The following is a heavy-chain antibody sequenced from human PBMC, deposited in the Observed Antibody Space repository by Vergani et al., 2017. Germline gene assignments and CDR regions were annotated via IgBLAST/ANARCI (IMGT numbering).Heavy chain of an antibody. J-gene: IGHJ4*02. V-gene: IGHV3-15*01. Sequence: EVQLVESGGGLIKPGGSLRLSCAASGFTFSNAWMSWVRQAPGKGLEWVGRIKSKTDGGTTDYAAPVKGRFTISRDDSKNTLYLQMNSLKSEDTAVYYYTTDPSRYCSGGSCYPQAANDFDYWGQGTLVTVSS. CDR3: TTDPSRYCSGGSCYPQAANDFDY. CDR2: IKSKTDGGTT. CDR1: GFTFSNAW. D-gene: IGHD2-15*01.